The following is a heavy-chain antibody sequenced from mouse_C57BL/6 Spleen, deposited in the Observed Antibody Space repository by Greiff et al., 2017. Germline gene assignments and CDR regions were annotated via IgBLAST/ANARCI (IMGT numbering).Heavy chain of an antibody. CDR2: IWSGGST. D-gene: IGHD3-3*01. CDR1: GFSLTSYG. Sequence: QVQLKESGPGLVQPSQSLSITCTVSGFSLTSYGVHWVRQSPGKGLEWLGVIWSGGSTDYNAAFMSRLSITKDNSKSQVFFQMNSLRADDTAIYYCALQARTAMDYWGQGTSVTVSS. J-gene: IGHJ4*01. V-gene: IGHV2-5*01. CDR3: ALQARTAMDY.